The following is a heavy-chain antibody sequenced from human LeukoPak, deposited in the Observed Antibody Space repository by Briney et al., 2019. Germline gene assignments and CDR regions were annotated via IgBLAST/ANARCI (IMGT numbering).Heavy chain of an antibody. CDR1: GASISSSSYY. CDR3: ARVAGXXYSAXCYVAXPNXFDP. V-gene: IGHV4-39*07. D-gene: IGHD2-2*01. CDR2: VYYSGNT. Sequence: SETLSLTCTVSGASISSSSYYWGWIRQPPGKGLEWIGSVYYSGNTYYNPSLKSRVTISVDTSKNQFSLRLSSVTAADTAVYXCARVAGXXYSAXCYVAXPNXFDPWGQGTLVTVSS. J-gene: IGHJ5*02.